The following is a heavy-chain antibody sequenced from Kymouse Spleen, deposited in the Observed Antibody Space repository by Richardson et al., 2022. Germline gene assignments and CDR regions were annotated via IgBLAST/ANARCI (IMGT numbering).Heavy chain of an antibody. D-gene: IGHD3-9*01. Sequence: EVQLVESGGGLVKPGGSLRLSCAASGFTFSNAWMSWVRQAPGKGLEWVGRIKSKTDGGTTDYAAPVKGRFTISRDDSKNTLYLQMNSLKTEDTAVYYCTTATYYDILTGYSPFDYWGQGTLVTVSS. V-gene: IGHV3-15*01. CDR1: GFTFSNAW. J-gene: IGHJ4*02. CDR3: TTATYYDILTGYSPFDY. CDR2: IKSKTDGGTT.